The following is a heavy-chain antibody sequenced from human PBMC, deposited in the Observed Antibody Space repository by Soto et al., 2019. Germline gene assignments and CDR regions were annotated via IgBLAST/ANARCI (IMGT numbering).Heavy chain of an antibody. J-gene: IGHJ4*02. CDR1: GCSFSIDA. V-gene: IGHV1-69*06. CDR2: IIPMFDTT. CDR3: AREVVTETTLGYFDF. D-gene: IGHD2-21*02. Sequence: SVKVSCKASGCSFSIDAITCVRQAPGQGLEWIGEIIPMFDTTNYAPEFQGRVTITADTATTTVYMEVNRLTPDDTAVYYCAREVVTETTLGYFDFWGQGALVTVSS.